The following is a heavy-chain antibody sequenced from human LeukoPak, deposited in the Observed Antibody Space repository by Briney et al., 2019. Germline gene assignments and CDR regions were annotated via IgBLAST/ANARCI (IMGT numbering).Heavy chain of an antibody. D-gene: IGHD3-22*01. J-gene: IGHJ4*02. CDR3: ARGRDVVDSIFPD. Sequence: GRSLRLSCAASGFTFSSYAMHWVRQAPGKGLEWVAVISYDVSNKYYADSVKGRFTISRDNSKKTLYLQMNSLRPEDTAVYYCARGRDVVDSIFPDWGQGTLVTVSS. CDR1: GFTFSSYA. CDR2: ISYDVSNK. V-gene: IGHV3-30*04.